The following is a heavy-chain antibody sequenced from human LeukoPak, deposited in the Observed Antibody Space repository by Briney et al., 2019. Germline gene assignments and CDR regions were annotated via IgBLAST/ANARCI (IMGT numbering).Heavy chain of an antibody. J-gene: IGHJ4*02. V-gene: IGHV3-23*01. CDR3: ARERGLRLGFRDYFDY. Sequence: GGSLRLSCAASGXTFSSYAMSWVRQAPGKGLEWVSAISGSGGSTYYADSVKGRFTISRDNSKNTLYLQMNSLRAEDTAVYYCARERGLRLGFRDYFDYWGQGTLVTVSS. CDR2: ISGSGGST. D-gene: IGHD3-16*01. CDR1: GXTFSSYA.